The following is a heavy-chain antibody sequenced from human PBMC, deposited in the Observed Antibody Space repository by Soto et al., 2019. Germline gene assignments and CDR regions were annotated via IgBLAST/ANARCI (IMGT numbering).Heavy chain of an antibody. V-gene: IGHV3-73*01. J-gene: IGHJ6*02. CDR2: IRTKSNNFAT. CDR3: SRHQEGRSMVFYGMDV. Sequence: PGGSLRLSCAASGFTLSGSDIHWVRKASGKGLEWVGRIRTKSNNFATSYAESVRGRFTISRDDSDNTASLQMSSLKTEDTAIYYCSRHQEGRSMVFYGMDVWGQGTTVTVSS. CDR1: GFTLSGSD. D-gene: IGHD3-10*01.